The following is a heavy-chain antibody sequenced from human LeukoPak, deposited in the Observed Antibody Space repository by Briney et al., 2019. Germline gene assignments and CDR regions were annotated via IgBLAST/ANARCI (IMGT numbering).Heavy chain of an antibody. CDR1: GGSISSYY. D-gene: IGHD5-12*01. CDR2: IYYGGST. J-gene: IGHJ4*02. Sequence: SETLSLTCTVSGGSISSYYWSWIRQPPGKGLEWIGYIYYGGSTNYNPSLKSRVTISLDTSKNQFSLKLSPVTAADTSVYYCASHPSSGYDHFDHWGQGTLVTVSS. CDR3: ASHPSSGYDHFDH. V-gene: IGHV4-59*01.